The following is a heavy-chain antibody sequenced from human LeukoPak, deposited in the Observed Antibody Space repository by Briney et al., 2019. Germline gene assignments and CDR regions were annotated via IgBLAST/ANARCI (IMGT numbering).Heavy chain of an antibody. CDR2: IRYDGSNK. Sequence: VGSLRLSCAASGFTFSSYGMHWVRQAPGKGLEWVAFIRYDGSNKYYADSVKGRFTISRDNSKNTLYLQMNSLRAEDTAVYYCARGDDFSGDHWGQGTLVTVSS. CDR3: ARGDDFSGDH. CDR1: GFTFSSYG. J-gene: IGHJ4*02. D-gene: IGHD3-16*01. V-gene: IGHV3-30*02.